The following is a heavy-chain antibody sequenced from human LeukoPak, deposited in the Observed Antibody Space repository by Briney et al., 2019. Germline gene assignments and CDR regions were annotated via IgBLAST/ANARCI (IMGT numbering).Heavy chain of an antibody. CDR3: ARGTVHSSWYYYNFYYYYGMDV. V-gene: IGHV4-4*02. CDR1: GGSISSSNW. Sequence: SETLSLTCAVSGGSISSSNWWSWVRQPPGKGLEWIGEIYHSGSTNYNPSLKSRVTISVDKSKNQFSLKLSSVTAADTAVYYCARGTVHSSWYYYNFYYYYGMDVWGQGTTVTVSS. J-gene: IGHJ6*02. CDR2: IYHSGST. D-gene: IGHD6-13*01.